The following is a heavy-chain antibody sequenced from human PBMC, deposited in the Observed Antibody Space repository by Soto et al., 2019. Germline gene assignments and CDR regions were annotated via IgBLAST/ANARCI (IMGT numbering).Heavy chain of an antibody. CDR3: ARDGDVNTGFGKDY. CDR1: GFTFSNYG. V-gene: IGHV3-33*01. CDR2: IWYDGGNK. Sequence: QVQLVESGGGVVQPGRSLRLSCAASGFTFSNYGMHWVRQAPGKGLEWVSFIWYDGGNKYYAESVKGRFTISRHNSKNTLFLQMNSLRAEDTAVYYCARDGDVNTGFGKDYWGQGTLVTVSS. D-gene: IGHD3-16*01. J-gene: IGHJ4*02.